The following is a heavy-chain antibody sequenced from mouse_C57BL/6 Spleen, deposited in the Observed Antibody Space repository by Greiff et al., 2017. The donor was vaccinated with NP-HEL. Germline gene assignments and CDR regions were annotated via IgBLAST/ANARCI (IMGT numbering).Heavy chain of an antibody. Sequence: VKLMESGAELAKPGASVKLSCKASGYTFTSYWMHWVKQRPGQGLEWIGYINPSSGYTKYNQKFKDKAPLTADKSSSTAYMQLRSLTYEDSAVYYCAREDYYGSSYAYWGQGTLVTVSA. CDR3: AREDYYGSSYAY. CDR1: GYTFTSYW. J-gene: IGHJ3*01. CDR2: INPSSGYT. D-gene: IGHD1-1*01. V-gene: IGHV1-7*01.